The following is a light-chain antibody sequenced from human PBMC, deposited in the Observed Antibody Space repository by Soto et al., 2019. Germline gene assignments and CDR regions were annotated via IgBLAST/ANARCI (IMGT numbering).Light chain of an antibody. V-gene: IGKV3-20*01. CDR3: QHIGSSPTWT. J-gene: IGKJ1*01. CDR1: QSVSSSY. Sequence: EIVLTQSPGTLSLSPGERATLSCRASQSVSSSYLAWYQQKPDQAPRLLIYAASRRATGVPDRFSGSGSGTDFTLTISRLEPEDFALYYCQHIGSSPTWTFGQGTKVEIQ. CDR2: AAS.